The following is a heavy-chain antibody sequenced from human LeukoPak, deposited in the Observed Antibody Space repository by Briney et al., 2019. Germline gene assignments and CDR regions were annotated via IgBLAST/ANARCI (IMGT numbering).Heavy chain of an antibody. J-gene: IGHJ4*02. CDR1: GFTYSDCA. Sequence: GGSLRLSCAASGFTYSDCAMHWVRQASGKGLEWVGLIESKAKNYATAYAASVKGTFTISRDESKNMAYLQMNSLKTDDTAVYYCTRDGGSYSHLDYWGQGTLVTVSS. CDR2: IESKAKNYAT. CDR3: TRDGGSYSHLDY. D-gene: IGHD1-26*01. V-gene: IGHV3-73*01.